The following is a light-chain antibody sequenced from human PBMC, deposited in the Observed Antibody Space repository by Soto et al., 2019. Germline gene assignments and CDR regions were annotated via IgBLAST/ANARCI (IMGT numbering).Light chain of an antibody. CDR3: QQGSSWPYT. CDR2: DAS. Sequence: EIVLTQSPATLSLSPGERVTLSCRASQSVSRSLAWYQQKPGQAPRLLIYDASNRATGIPARFSGSGSGTDFSLTISSLAPEDFAVYYCQQGSSWPYTFGQGTKLDIK. J-gene: IGKJ2*01. V-gene: IGKV3-11*01. CDR1: QSVSRS.